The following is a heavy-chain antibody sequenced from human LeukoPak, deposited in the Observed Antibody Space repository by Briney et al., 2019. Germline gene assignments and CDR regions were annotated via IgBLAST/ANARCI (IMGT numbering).Heavy chain of an antibody. CDR1: GFTFTDYY. CDR2: ISSSGSTI. CDR3: ARDLLSRMATGVGFDY. V-gene: IGHV3-11*04. J-gene: IGHJ4*02. Sequence: GGSLRLSCSASGFTFTDYYMSWIRQAPGKGLEWLSYISSSGSTIYYADSVKGRFTISRDNAKNSLYLQMNSLRAEDTAVYYCARDLLSRMATGVGFDYWGQGTLVTVSS. D-gene: IGHD5-24*01.